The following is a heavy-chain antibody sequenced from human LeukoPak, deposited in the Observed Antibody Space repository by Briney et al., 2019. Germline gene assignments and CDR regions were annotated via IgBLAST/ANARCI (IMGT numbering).Heavy chain of an antibody. D-gene: IGHD3-3*01. Sequence: GGSLRLSCAASGFTFSIYWMSWVCQAPGKGRGCGANIKQVGSVKYYVDSVKGRFTISRDNAKNSLYLQTNSLRAEDTAVYYCARDYDPGAYYDFWSGYPWMDYWGQGTLVTVS. CDR1: GFTFSIYW. J-gene: IGHJ4*02. CDR2: IKQVGSVK. V-gene: IGHV3-7*01. CDR3: ARDYDPGAYYDFWSGYPWMDY.